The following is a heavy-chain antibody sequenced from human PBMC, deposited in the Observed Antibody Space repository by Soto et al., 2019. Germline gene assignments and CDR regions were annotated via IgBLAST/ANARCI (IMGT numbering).Heavy chain of an antibody. CDR3: ARVRDENYFDY. Sequence: SETLSLTCTVSGGSISSGDYYWSWIRQPPGKGLEWIGYIYYSGSTYYNPSLKSRVTISVDTSKNQFSLKLSSVTAADTAVYYCARVRDENYFDYWGQGTLVTVSS. J-gene: IGHJ4*02. V-gene: IGHV4-30-4*01. CDR2: IYYSGST. CDR1: GGSISSGDYY.